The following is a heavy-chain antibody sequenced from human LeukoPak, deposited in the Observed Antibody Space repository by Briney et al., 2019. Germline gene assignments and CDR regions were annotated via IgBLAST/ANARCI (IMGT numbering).Heavy chain of an antibody. CDR3: AKEKLWFGELLLSMDV. CDR2: VSSDGNSK. Sequence: GGSLRLSCAASGFTFSNYAMHWVRQAPGKGLEWVAVVSSDGNSKYYADSVKGRFTISRDNSKNTLYLQMNSLRAEDTAVYYCAKEKLWFGELLLSMDVWGQGTTVTVPS. J-gene: IGHJ6*02. V-gene: IGHV3-30*18. CDR1: GFTFSNYA. D-gene: IGHD3-10*01.